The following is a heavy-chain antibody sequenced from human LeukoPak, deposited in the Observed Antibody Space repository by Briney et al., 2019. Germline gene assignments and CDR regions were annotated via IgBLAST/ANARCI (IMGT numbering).Heavy chain of an antibody. V-gene: IGHV4-30-2*01. Sequence: SETLSLTCTVSGGSISSGGYSWSWIRQPLGKGLEWIGYIYHSGSTYYNPSLKSRVTISVDRSKNQFSLKLSSVTAADTAVYYCARLDSSDYWGQGTLVTVSS. J-gene: IGHJ4*02. CDR2: IYHSGST. CDR3: ARLDSSDY. D-gene: IGHD2-15*01. CDR1: GGSISSGGYS.